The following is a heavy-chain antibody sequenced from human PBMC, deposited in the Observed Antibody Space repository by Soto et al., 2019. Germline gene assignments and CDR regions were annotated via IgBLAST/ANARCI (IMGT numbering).Heavy chain of an antibody. D-gene: IGHD1-26*01. CDR1: GGSMISYY. CDR2: IYYSGST. V-gene: IGHV4-59*05. J-gene: IGHJ6*02. CDR3: AKKTHSGSYYYYYGMDV. Sequence: SETLSLTCTVSGGSMISYYWSWIRQPPGKGLEWIGSIYYSGSTYYNPSLKSRVTISVDTSKNQFSLKLSSVTAADTAVYYCAKKTHSGSYYYYYGMDVWGQGTTVTVSS.